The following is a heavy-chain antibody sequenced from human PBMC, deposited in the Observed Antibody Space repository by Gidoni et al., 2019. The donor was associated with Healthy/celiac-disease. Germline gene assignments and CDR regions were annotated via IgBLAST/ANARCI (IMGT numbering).Heavy chain of an antibody. Sequence: EVQLVESGGGLVQPGRSLRLSCAASGFTLDDYAMHWFRQAPGKGLEWVSGISCNSGSIGYADSVKGRFTISRDNAKNSLYLQMNSLRAEDTALYYCAVLIAAADIDYWGQGTLVTVSS. V-gene: IGHV3-9*01. CDR2: ISCNSGSI. J-gene: IGHJ4*02. CDR3: AVLIAAADIDY. CDR1: GFTLDDYA. D-gene: IGHD6-13*01.